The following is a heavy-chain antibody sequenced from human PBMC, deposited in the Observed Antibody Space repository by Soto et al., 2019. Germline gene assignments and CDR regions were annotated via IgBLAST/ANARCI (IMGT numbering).Heavy chain of an antibody. D-gene: IGHD6-19*01. CDR3: TTEASSSGWWSQGTFES. CDR2: IYSSGST. Sequence: EVQLVESGGGLVQPGGSLRLSCAASGFTVSSSYISWERQAPGKRLEWVSTIYSSGSTYYADSVRGRFTISRDDSKNTLYLQMNSLSVDDTAVYYCTTEASSSGWWSQGTFESWGQATLVTVSS. V-gene: IGHV3-66*01. J-gene: IGHJ5*01. CDR1: GFTVSSSY.